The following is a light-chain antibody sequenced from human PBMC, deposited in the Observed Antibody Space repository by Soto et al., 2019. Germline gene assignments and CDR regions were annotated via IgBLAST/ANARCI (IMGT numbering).Light chain of an antibody. J-gene: IGLJ1*01. CDR2: GNS. CDR1: SSNIGAGYD. CDR3: QYYDSSLSGWV. Sequence: QSVLTQPPSVSGAPGQRVTISCTGSSSNIGAGYDVHWYQQLPGTAPKLLIYGNSNRPSGVPDRFSGSKSGPSASLAITGLQAEDEADYYCQYYDSSLSGWVFGTGTKVTV. V-gene: IGLV1-40*01.